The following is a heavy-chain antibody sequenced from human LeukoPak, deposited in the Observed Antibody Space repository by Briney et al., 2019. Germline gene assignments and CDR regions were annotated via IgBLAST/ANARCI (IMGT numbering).Heavy chain of an antibody. CDR3: ARHLATSGSYPLDY. D-gene: IGHD2-2*02. J-gene: IGHJ4*02. Sequence: GGSLRLSCAASGFTFINYAMSWVRQAPGRGLDWVSVICGNAACTLYADSVKGRFIISRDNSRNTMCLYLQMNSLRAEDTAVYYCARHLATSGSYPLDYWGQGTPVTVSS. CDR1: GFTFINYA. V-gene: IGHV3-23*01. CDR2: ICGNAACT.